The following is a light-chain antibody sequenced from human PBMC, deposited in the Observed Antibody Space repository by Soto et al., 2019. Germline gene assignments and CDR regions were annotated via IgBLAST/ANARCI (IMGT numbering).Light chain of an antibody. CDR2: EVS. V-gene: IGLV2-8*01. Sequence: QSVLTQPPSASGTPGQRVTISCTGTSSDVGGYNYVSWYQQHPGKAPKLMIYEVSKRPSGVPDRFSGSKSGNTASLTVSGLQAEDEANYYCNSYAGSNNFRVFGAGTKLTVL. J-gene: IGLJ3*02. CDR3: NSYAGSNNFRV. CDR1: SSDVGGYNY.